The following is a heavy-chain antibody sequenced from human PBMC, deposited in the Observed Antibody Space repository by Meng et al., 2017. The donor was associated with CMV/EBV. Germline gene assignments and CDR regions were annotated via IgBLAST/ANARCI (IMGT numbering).Heavy chain of an antibody. V-gene: IGHV1-2*02. CDR3: ARDPGIAVAGSFDP. D-gene: IGHD6-19*01. CDR1: GYTFTGYD. CDR2: INPNSGGT. J-gene: IGHJ5*02. Sequence: ASGYTFTGYDMHWVRPAPGQGLEWMGWINPNSGGTNYAQKFQGRVTMTRDTSISTAYMELSRLRSDDTAVYYCARDPGIAVAGSFDPWGQGTLVTVSS.